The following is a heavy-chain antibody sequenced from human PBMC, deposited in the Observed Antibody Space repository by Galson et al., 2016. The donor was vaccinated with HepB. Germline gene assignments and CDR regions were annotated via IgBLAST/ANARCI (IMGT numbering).Heavy chain of an antibody. D-gene: IGHD6-13*01. CDR3: ARYSDSWAPFDY. CDR2: ISGSGANT. J-gene: IGHJ4*02. Sequence: LEWVSGISGSGANTYYANAVKGRFTISRDNSNNTLYLQVNSLRAEDTALYFCARYSDSWAPFDYWGQGSLVTVSS. V-gene: IGHV3-23*01.